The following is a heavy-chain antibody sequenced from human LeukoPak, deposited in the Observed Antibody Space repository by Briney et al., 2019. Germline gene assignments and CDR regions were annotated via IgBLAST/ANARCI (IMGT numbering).Heavy chain of an antibody. D-gene: IGHD1-26*01. J-gene: IGHJ4*02. CDR2: INHSGST. CDR3: ARYSGSYFSFDY. Sequence: PSETLSLTCAVYGGSFSGYYWSWIRQPPGKGLEWIGEINHSGSTNYNPSLKSRVTISVDKSKNQFSLKLSSVTAADTAVYYCARYSGSYFSFDYWGQGTLVTVSS. V-gene: IGHV4-34*01. CDR1: GGSFSGYY.